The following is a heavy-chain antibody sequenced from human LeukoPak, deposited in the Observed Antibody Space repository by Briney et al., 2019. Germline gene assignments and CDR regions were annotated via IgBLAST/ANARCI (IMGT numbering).Heavy chain of an antibody. CDR1: GFSFNTYA. V-gene: IGHV3-64*01. CDR2: ISSNGDST. Sequence: GGSLRLSGAASGFSFNTYAMHWPRQAPGKGLEYVSAISSNGDSTYYENSVKGRFTISRDNSKKTLFLQMGSLRAEDMAVYYCVRDSGGDAYNDYFDSWGQGTLVTVSS. J-gene: IGHJ4*02. D-gene: IGHD5-24*01. CDR3: VRDSGGDAYNDYFDS.